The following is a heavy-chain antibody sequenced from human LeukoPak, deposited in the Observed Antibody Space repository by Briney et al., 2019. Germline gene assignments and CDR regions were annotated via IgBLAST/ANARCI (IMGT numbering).Heavy chain of an antibody. D-gene: IGHD2-15*01. V-gene: IGHV1-69*13. J-gene: IGHJ4*02. CDR2: IIPIFGTA. Sequence: ASVKVSCKASGGTFSSYAISWVRQAPGQGLEWMGGIIPIFGTANYAQKFQGRVTITADESTSTAYMELSSLRSEDTAVYYCARDGSGGSYESGYLDYWGQGTLVTVSS. CDR3: ARDGSGGSYESGYLDY. CDR1: GGTFSSYA.